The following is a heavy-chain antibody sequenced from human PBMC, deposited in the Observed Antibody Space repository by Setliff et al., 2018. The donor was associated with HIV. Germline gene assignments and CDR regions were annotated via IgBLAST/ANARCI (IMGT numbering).Heavy chain of an antibody. V-gene: IGHV3-7*04. CDR2: MNRDGSEK. Sequence: GGSLRLSCAASGFTFSNYEMTWVRQAPGRGLEYVAGMNRDGSEKGYADSVKGRFSISRDNAKNSLYLQMSSLRTEDTAVYFCARDPAFGAFDIWGQGTMVTVSS. D-gene: IGHD3-10*01. CDR1: GFTFSNYE. J-gene: IGHJ3*02. CDR3: ARDPAFGAFDI.